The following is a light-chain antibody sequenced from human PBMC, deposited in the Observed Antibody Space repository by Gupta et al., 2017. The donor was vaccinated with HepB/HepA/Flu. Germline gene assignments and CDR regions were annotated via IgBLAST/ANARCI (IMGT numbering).Light chain of an antibody. CDR2: SDN. Sequence: QSVLTHPPSSSGTPGQRVTISCSGSSSNIGSNTVNWYQQFPGTAPKLLIYSDNQRPSGVPDRFSASKSGTSASLAISGLQSEDEADYYCATWDDSLNAVFGGGTKLTVL. CDR3: ATWDDSLNAV. CDR1: SSNIGSNT. J-gene: IGLJ3*02. V-gene: IGLV1-44*01.